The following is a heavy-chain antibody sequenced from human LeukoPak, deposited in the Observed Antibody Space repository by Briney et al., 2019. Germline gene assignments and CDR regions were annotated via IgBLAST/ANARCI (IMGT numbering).Heavy chain of an antibody. D-gene: IGHD6-19*01. J-gene: IGHJ5*01. Sequence: ASVNVSCKASGYTFSTYPINWMRQAPGQGLEWMGWITTSTGNPTYAQGFTGRFVFSSDTSVSTAYLQISSLRAEDTAVYYCARDPYAPPSSDLQRFDSWGQGTLVTVSS. CDR2: ITTSTGNP. CDR1: GYTFSTYP. CDR3: ARDPYAPPSSDLQRFDS. V-gene: IGHV7-4-1*02.